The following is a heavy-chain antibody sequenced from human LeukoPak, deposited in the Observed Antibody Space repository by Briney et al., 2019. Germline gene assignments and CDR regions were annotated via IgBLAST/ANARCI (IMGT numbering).Heavy chain of an antibody. CDR1: GYTFSDYD. V-gene: IGHV1-8*01. Sequence: ASVKVSCKASGYTFSDYDVNWVRQAPGHGLEWMGWMNPTSSDTGYAQKFQGRVTMTTSMSKNTTYMELSRLRSEDTAVYFCARVVMKAFYYYYMDVWGKGTTIIISS. CDR3: ARVVMKAFYYYYMDV. J-gene: IGHJ6*03. D-gene: IGHD2-21*01. CDR2: MNPTSSDT.